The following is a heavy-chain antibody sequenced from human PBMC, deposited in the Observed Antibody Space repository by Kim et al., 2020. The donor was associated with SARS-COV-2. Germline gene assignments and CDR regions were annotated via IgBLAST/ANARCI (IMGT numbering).Heavy chain of an antibody. J-gene: IGHJ6*02. V-gene: IGHV3-33*01. D-gene: IGHD6-19*01. CDR1: GFTFSSYG. Sequence: GGSLRLSCAASGFTFSSYGMHWVRQAPGKGLEWVAVIWYDGSNKYYADSVKGRFTISRDNSKNTLYLQMNSLRAEDTAVYYCARDSSASQRGYYYYGMDVWGQGTTVTVSS. CDR3: ARDSSASQRGYYYYGMDV. CDR2: IWYDGSNK.